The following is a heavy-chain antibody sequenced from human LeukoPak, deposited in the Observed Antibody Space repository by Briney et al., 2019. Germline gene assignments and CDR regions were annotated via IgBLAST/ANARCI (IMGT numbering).Heavy chain of an antibody. CDR3: ARVIPGAGAFDI. CDR1: GFTFSSYW. D-gene: IGHD3-16*02. CDR2: INTDGTNT. J-gene: IGHJ3*02. Sequence: PGGSLRLSCAASGFTFSSYWMHWVRQAPGKGLVWVSRINTDGTNTSYADSVKGRFTISRDNAKNTLYLQMNSLRAEDTAVYYCARVIPGAGAFDIWGQGTMVTVSS. V-gene: IGHV3-74*01.